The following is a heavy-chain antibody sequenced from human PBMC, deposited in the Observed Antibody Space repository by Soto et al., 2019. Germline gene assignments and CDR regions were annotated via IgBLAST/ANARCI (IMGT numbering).Heavy chain of an antibody. Sequence: SATLSLTCTVSGGSISSYYWSWIRQPAGKGLEWIGRIYTSGSTNYNPSLKSRVTMSVDTSKNQFSLKLSSVTAADTAVYYCARDHPNYYDSSGYPNYYYYGMDVWGQGTTVTVSS. D-gene: IGHD3-22*01. V-gene: IGHV4-4*07. CDR2: IYTSGST. J-gene: IGHJ6*02. CDR1: GGSISSYY. CDR3: ARDHPNYYDSSGYPNYYYYGMDV.